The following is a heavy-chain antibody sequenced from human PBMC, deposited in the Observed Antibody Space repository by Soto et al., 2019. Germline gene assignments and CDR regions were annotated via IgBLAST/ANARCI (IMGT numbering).Heavy chain of an antibody. Sequence: PGGSLRLSCAASGFTFSSYGMHWVLQAPGKGLEWVAVISYDGSNKYYADSVKGRFTISRDNSKNTLYLQMNSLRAEDMAVYYCAKLSVDTAMFFDYWGQGTLVTVSS. D-gene: IGHD5-18*01. CDR2: ISYDGSNK. CDR1: GFTFSSYG. J-gene: IGHJ4*02. CDR3: AKLSVDTAMFFDY. V-gene: IGHV3-30*18.